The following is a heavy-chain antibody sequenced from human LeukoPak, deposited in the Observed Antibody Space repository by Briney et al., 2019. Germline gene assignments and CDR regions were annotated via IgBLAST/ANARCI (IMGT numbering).Heavy chain of an antibody. CDR2: INQDASEI. CDR3: VTDRDNSDWQKRFDS. J-gene: IGHJ4*02. CDR1: GFTFSTYW. D-gene: IGHD2-21*02. Sequence: PGGSLRLSCAASGFTFSTYWVNWYRQAPGKGLEWVGNINQDASEINYVDSVRGRFTISRDNAKNSLHLQMNSLRAEDTAVYYCVTDRDNSDWQKRFDSWGQGTLVTVSS. V-gene: IGHV3-7*01.